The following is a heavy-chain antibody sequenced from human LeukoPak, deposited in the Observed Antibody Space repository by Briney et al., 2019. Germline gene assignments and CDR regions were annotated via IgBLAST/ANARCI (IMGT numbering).Heavy chain of an antibody. CDR1: GGSISYYY. D-gene: IGHD6-13*01. V-gene: IGHV4-4*07. CDR3: ARGSWFLVDY. CDR2: VYASGNA. Sequence: SDTLSLTCTVSGGSISYYYWSWIRQPAGKGLEWIGRVYASGNANYNPSLKSRVTMSADTSRNHFSLRLRCMTAADTAVYYCARGSWFLVDYWGQGILVTVSS. J-gene: IGHJ4*02.